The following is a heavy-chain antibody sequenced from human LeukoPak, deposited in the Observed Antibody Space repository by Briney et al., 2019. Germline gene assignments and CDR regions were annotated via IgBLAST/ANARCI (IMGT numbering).Heavy chain of an antibody. D-gene: IGHD5-18*01. J-gene: IGHJ4*02. CDR2: IKKDGSEK. V-gene: IGHV3-7*01. Sequence: GGSLRLSCAASGFTFSSYWMSWVRQAPGKGLEWVANIKKDGSEKYYVDSVKGRFTISRDNAKTSLYLQMNSLRAEDTAVYYCARDLSGVTGYTYGRGIDYWSQGTLVTVSS. CDR1: GFTFSSYW. CDR3: ARDLSGVTGYTYGRGIDY.